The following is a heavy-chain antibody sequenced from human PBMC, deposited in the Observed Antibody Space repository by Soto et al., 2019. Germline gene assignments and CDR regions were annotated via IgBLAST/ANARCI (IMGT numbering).Heavy chain of an antibody. V-gene: IGHV3-9*01. J-gene: IGHJ4*02. CDR3: AKAGGHYDSSGYYRRIAY. D-gene: IGHD3-22*01. CDR1: GFTFDDYA. Sequence: EVQLVESGGGLVQPGRSLRLSCAASGFTFDDYAMHWVRPAPGKGLEWVSGISWNSGSIGYAASVKGRFTISRDNAKHPLNLQMNSLRAEDTALYYCAKAGGHYDSSGYYRRIAYRGKGTLFAVSA. CDR2: ISWNSGSI.